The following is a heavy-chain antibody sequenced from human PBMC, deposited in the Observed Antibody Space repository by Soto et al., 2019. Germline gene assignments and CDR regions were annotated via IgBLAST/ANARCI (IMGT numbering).Heavy chain of an antibody. CDR1: GYTFTTYA. V-gene: IGHV1-3*01. CDR2: INAGNGNT. Sequence: GASVKVSCKASGYTFTTYAMHWVRQAPGQRLEWMGWINAGNGNTKYSQKFQGRVTITADKSTSTAYMELSSLRSEDTAVYYCASGIAVADNWFDPWGQGTLVTVSS. D-gene: IGHD6-19*01. J-gene: IGHJ5*02. CDR3: ASGIAVADNWFDP.